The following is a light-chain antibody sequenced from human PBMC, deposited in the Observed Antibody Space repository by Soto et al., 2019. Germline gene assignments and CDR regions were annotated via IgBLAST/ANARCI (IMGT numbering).Light chain of an antibody. CDR1: SSNIGESY. CDR3: VTWDSSLSTGI. J-gene: IGLJ2*01. Sequence: QSVLTQPPSVSAAPGQKVTISCSGSSSNIGESYVSWYQHLPGTAPKLLIYDNNKRPSGIPDRFSGSSSGTSATLGITGLQTGDEAYYYCVTWDSSLSTGIFGGGTKLTVL. V-gene: IGLV1-51*01. CDR2: DNN.